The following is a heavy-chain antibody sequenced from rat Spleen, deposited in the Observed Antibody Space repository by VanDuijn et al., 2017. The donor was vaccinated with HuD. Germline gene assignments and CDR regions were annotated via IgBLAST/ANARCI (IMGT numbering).Heavy chain of an antibody. CDR1: GFSFRDYA. CDR2: INYDGSRT. Sequence: EVQVVESGGGLVQPGRSLKLSCAASGFSFRDYAMAWVRQVPKKGLEWVATINYDGSRTYYRDSVKGRFTISRDNAKSTLYLQMDSLRSEDTATYYCARQRWDVMDAWGQGTSVTVSS. V-gene: IGHV5-17*01. CDR3: ARQRWDVMDA. J-gene: IGHJ4*01.